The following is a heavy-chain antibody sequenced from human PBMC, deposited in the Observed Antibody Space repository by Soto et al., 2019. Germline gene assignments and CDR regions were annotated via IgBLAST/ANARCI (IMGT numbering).Heavy chain of an antibody. CDR2: ISSSSSYI. Sequence: GGSLRLSCAVSGFTFSSYSMNWVRQAPGKGLEWVSSISSSSSYIYYADSVKGRFTISRDNAKNSLYLQMNSLRAEDTAVYYCAREGYYYDSSGYYNVGGSDIWGQGTMVTVSS. CDR1: GFTFSSYS. J-gene: IGHJ3*02. D-gene: IGHD3-22*01. CDR3: AREGYYYDSSGYYNVGGSDI. V-gene: IGHV3-21*01.